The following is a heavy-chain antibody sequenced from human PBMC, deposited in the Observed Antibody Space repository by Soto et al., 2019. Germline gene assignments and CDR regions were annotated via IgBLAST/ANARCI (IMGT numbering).Heavy chain of an antibody. J-gene: IGHJ4*02. V-gene: IGHV1-3*01. CDR1: GYTFTSYA. D-gene: IGHD2-21*02. CDR2: INAGNGNT. CDR3: ARSIVVVTALDY. Sequence: ASVPVSCKASGYTFTSYAMHWMRQAPGQRLEWMGWINAGNGNTKYSQKFQGRVTITRDTSASTAYMELSSLRSEDTAVYYCARSIVVVTALDYWGQGTLVTVLL.